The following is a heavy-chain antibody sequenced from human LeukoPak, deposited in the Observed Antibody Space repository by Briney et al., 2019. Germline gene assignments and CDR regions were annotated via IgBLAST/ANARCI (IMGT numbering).Heavy chain of an antibody. Sequence: QPGGSLRLSCAASGFGFSNFWMHWVRQAPGKGLVWVSRIKTDGTTTVYADSVKGRFTISRDNAKNMLYLQMKSLRAEDTAVYFCAREADPSVHASSSPDYWGQGTPVTVSS. V-gene: IGHV3-74*01. CDR2: IKTDGTTT. J-gene: IGHJ4*01. CDR1: GFGFSNFW. D-gene: IGHD5/OR15-5a*01. CDR3: AREADPSVHASSSPDY.